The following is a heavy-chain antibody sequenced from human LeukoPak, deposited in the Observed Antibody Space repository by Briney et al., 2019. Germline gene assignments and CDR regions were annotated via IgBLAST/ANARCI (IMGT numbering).Heavy chain of an antibody. CDR3: AKGLVAAGDDY. D-gene: IGHD6-13*01. Sequence: PGGSLRLSCAASGFTFSSYGMSWVRQAPGKGLEWVSYISSSGSTIYYADSVKGRFTISRDNSKNTLYLQMNSLRAEDTAVYYCAKGLVAAGDDYWGQGTLVTVSS. CDR2: ISSSGSTI. CDR1: GFTFSSYG. V-gene: IGHV3-23*01. J-gene: IGHJ4*02.